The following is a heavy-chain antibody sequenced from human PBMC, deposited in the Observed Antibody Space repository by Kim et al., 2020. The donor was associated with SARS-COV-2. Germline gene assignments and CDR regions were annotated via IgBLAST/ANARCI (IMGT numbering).Heavy chain of an antibody. CDR2: INTNTGNP. Sequence: ASVKVSCKASGYTFTSYAMNWVRQAPGQGLEWMGWINTNTGNPTYAQGFTGRFVFSLDTSVSTAYLQISSLKAEDTAVYYCARVNEYSSSWYLNYYYYYGMDVWGQGTTVTVSS. CDR3: ARVNEYSSSWYLNYYYYYGMDV. V-gene: IGHV7-4-1*02. D-gene: IGHD6-13*01. CDR1: GYTFTSYA. J-gene: IGHJ6*02.